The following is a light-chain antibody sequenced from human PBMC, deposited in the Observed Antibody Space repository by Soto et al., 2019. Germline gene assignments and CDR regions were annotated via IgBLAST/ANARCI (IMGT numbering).Light chain of an antibody. CDR1: SSNIGSKY. V-gene: IGLV1-47*01. Sequence: QSVLTQHPSASGTAGQRGTRSCSGSSSNIGSKYVYWYQPLPGTAPKLLTYRNNQRPSGVPDRFSGSKSGTSASLATSGLRSEDEADYYCAAWDANVGGPAFGGGTKLTVL. J-gene: IGLJ2*01. CDR2: RNN. CDR3: AAWDANVGGPA.